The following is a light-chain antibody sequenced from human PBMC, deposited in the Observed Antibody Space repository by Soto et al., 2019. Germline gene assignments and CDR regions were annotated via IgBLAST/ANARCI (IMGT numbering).Light chain of an antibody. V-gene: IGLV1-51*01. J-gene: IGLJ3*02. Sequence: QSVLTQPPSVSAAPGQKVTISCSGTTSNIANNYVSWYQQPPGTAPRLLIYDNNKRSSGIPDRFSGSKSGTSATLDITGLQTGDEADYYCGTWDSSLGTEVFGGGTQLTVL. CDR2: DNN. CDR1: TSNIANNY. CDR3: GTWDSSLGTEV.